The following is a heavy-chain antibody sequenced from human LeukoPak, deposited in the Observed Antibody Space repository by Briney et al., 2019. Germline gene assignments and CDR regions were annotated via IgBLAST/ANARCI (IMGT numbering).Heavy chain of an antibody. CDR1: DYSISSGYGYY. Sequence: PSETLSLTCTVSDYSISSGYGYYWGWIRQPPGKGLEWVSGVNWNGGNTGYADSVKGRFTISRDNAQNSLYLQMNSLRADDTALYYCARVASNYDFDYWGQGTLVTVSS. CDR2: VNWNGGNT. J-gene: IGHJ4*02. D-gene: IGHD4-11*01. CDR3: ARVASNYDFDY. V-gene: IGHV3-20*04.